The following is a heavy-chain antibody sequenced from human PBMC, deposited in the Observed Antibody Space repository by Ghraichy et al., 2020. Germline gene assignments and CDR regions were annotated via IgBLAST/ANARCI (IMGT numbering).Heavy chain of an antibody. V-gene: IGHV3-48*02. Sequence: GESLRLSCVGSGFTFSSYSMNWVRQSPGKGLEWVSYITSSSRTTFYADSVRGRFTISRDNAQNSLYLQMNSLRDEDTAVYYCARGSTVVRFYYYDGMDVWGQGTTVTVSS. CDR3: ARGSTVVRFYYYDGMDV. J-gene: IGHJ6*02. CDR1: GFTFSSYS. CDR2: ITSSSRTT. D-gene: IGHD4-23*01.